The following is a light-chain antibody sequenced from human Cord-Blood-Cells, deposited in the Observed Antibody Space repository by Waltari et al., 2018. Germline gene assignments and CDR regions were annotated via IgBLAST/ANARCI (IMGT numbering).Light chain of an antibody. CDR2: AAS. V-gene: IGKV1-39*01. Sequence: DIQMTQSPSSLSASVGDRVTITCRASQIISSYLNWYQQKPGKAPNLLIYAASSLQSGVPSRFSGSGSGTDFTLTISSLQPEDFATYYCQQSYSTPGTFGQGTKVEIK. CDR3: QQSYSTPGT. J-gene: IGKJ1*01. CDR1: QIISSY.